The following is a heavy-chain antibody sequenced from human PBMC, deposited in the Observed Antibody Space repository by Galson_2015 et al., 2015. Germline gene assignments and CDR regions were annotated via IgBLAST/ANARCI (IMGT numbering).Heavy chain of an antibody. J-gene: IGHJ4*02. V-gene: IGHV3-33*01. CDR2: IWYDGSNK. Sequence: SLRLSCAASGFTFSSYGMHWVRQAPGKGLEWVAVIWYDGSNKYYAHSVKGRFTISRDNSKNTLYLQMNSLRAEDTAVYYCASLTYYYDSSGYHPFDYWGQGTLVTVSS. CDR3: ASLTYYYDSSGYHPFDY. CDR1: GFTFSSYG. D-gene: IGHD3-22*01.